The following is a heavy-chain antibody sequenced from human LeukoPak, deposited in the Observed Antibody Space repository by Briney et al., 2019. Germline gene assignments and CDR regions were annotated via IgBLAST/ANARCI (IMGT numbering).Heavy chain of an antibody. D-gene: IGHD6-13*01. J-gene: IGHJ4*02. Sequence: ASVKVSCKASGSAFTRYYIHWVRQAPGQGLDWMGMINPSSGSTRFAQMFQDRVTMTRDTSTSAVYMGLGSLTSEDTAMYYCARTYSSSWSYCDSWGQGTLVTVSS. V-gene: IGHV1-46*01. CDR2: INPSSGST. CDR3: ARTYSSSWSYCDS. CDR1: GSAFTRYY.